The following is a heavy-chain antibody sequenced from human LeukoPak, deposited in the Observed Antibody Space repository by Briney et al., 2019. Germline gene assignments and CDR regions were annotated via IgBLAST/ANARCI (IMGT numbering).Heavy chain of an antibody. V-gene: IGHV1-69*05. CDR1: GGTFSSYA. D-gene: IGHD1-7*01. J-gene: IGHJ4*02. CDR2: IIPIFGTT. CDR3: ARAITGTPDYFDF. Sequence: ASVKVSCKASGGTFSSYAISWVRQAPGQGLEWMGGIIPIFGTTNYAQEFQGRVTITTDESTSTAYMELSSLRSEDTAVYYCARAITGTPDYFDFWGQGTLVTVSP.